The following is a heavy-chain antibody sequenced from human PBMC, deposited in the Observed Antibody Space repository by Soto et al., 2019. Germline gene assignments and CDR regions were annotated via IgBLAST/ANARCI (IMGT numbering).Heavy chain of an antibody. CDR1: GGSISSSSYY. CDR2: IYYSGST. CDR3: ARQGSGDSSGYYPQH. V-gene: IGHV4-39*01. Sequence: SETLSLTCTVSGGSISSSSYYWGWIRQPPGKGLEWIGSIYYSGSTYYNPSLKSRVTISVDTSKNQFSLKLSSVTAADTAVYYCARQGSGDSSGYYPQHWGQGTLVTVSS. D-gene: IGHD3-22*01. J-gene: IGHJ1*01.